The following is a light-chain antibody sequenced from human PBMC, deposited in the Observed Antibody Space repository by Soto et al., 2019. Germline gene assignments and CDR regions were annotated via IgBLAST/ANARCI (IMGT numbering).Light chain of an antibody. CDR1: QSVSSS. Sequence: EIVMTQSPATLSVSPGERATLSCRASQSVSSSLAWYQQKPGQAPRLLIYAASTMATGIPARFSGSGSGTAFTLTISSRQSEDFAVYYCQQYNNWPQTFGQGTKVEIK. J-gene: IGKJ1*01. CDR3: QQYNNWPQT. V-gene: IGKV3-15*01. CDR2: AAS.